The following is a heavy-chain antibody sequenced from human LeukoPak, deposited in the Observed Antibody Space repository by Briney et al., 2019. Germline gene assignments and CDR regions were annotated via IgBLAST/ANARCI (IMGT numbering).Heavy chain of an antibody. J-gene: IGHJ4*02. CDR3: AREFDWLYDYVWGSYRYPDYFDY. CDR2: IDSFGNNM. D-gene: IGHD3-16*02. Sequence: GGSLRLSCEASGFSFSSHWMHWVRKDPGRGLLWVSRIDSFGNNMGYADFVKGRFIISRDNVKNTLYLEMNSLRAEDTAVYYCAREFDWLYDYVWGSYRYPDYFDYWGQGTLVTVSS. V-gene: IGHV3-74*01. CDR1: GFSFSSHW.